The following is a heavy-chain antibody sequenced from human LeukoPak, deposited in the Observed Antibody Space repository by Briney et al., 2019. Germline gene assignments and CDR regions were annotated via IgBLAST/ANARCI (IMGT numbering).Heavy chain of an antibody. V-gene: IGHV4-34*01. CDR3: ARIEYSGYDFRGAADY. CDR1: GGSFSGYY. J-gene: IGHJ4*02. Sequence: SETLSLTCAVYGGSFSGYYWSWIRQPPGKGLEWIGEINHSGSTNYNPSLKSRVTISVDTSKNQFSLRLSSVTTADTARYYCARIEYSGYDFRGAADYWGQGALVTVSS. CDR2: INHSGST. D-gene: IGHD5-12*01.